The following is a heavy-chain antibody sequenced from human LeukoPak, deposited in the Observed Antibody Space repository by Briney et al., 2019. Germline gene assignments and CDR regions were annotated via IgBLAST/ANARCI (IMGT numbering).Heavy chain of an antibody. V-gene: IGHV3-23*01. CDR1: GFTFRTYA. J-gene: IGHJ6*02. CDR3: ARGNSGSHYVEYYYGMDV. D-gene: IGHD1-26*01. CDR2: INGSGGRT. Sequence: GGSLRLSCAASGFTFRTYAMTWVRQAPGKGLEWVSGINGSGGRTYSADSVKGRFTISRDNSKNTLSLQMYSLRAEDTAVYYCARGNSGSHYVEYYYGMDVWGQGTTVTVSS.